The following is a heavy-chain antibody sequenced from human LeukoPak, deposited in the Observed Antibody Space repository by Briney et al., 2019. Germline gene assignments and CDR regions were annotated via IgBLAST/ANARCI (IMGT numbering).Heavy chain of an antibody. CDR1: GFTVSSNY. Sequence: RGSLRLSCVGSGFTVSSNYMTWVRQAPGKGLEWVSVIYSAGGTNYAGTVKGRFTISRDNSKNTVYLQMNSLRAEDTAVYYCARQLSGYYYDYWGQGALVTVSS. CDR2: IYSAGGT. J-gene: IGHJ4*02. V-gene: IGHV3-53*01. D-gene: IGHD3-22*01. CDR3: ARQLSGYYYDY.